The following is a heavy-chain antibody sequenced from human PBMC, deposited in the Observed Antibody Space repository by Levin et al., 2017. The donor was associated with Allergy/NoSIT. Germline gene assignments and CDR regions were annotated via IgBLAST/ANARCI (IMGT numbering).Heavy chain of an antibody. V-gene: IGHV3-9*01. D-gene: IGHD1-26*01. J-gene: IGHJ3*02. Sequence: GGSLRLSCAASGFTFDDYAMHWVRQAPGKGLEWVSGISWNSGSIGYADSVKGRFTISRDNAKNSLYLQMNSLRAEDTALYYCAKDTAGELADAFDIWGQGTMVTVSS. CDR2: ISWNSGSI. CDR3: AKDTAGELADAFDI. CDR1: GFTFDDYA.